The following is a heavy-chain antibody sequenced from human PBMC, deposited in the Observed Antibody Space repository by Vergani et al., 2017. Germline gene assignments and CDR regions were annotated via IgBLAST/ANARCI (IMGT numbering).Heavy chain of an antibody. Sequence: QVQLVESGGGVVQPGRSLRLSCTSSGFTFSTYAMHWVRQAAGKGLEGVAIIYYDGSKKYYADSVKGRFTISRDNSRNTLDLLMSSLRAEDTAIYYCVREGSYCGSTTCRNPSYVYYYHMDVWGEGTTVTVSS. CDR3: VREGSYCGSTTCRNPSYVYYYHMDV. CDR1: GFTFSTYA. D-gene: IGHD2-21*01. CDR2: IYYDGSKK. J-gene: IGHJ6*03. V-gene: IGHV3-33*01.